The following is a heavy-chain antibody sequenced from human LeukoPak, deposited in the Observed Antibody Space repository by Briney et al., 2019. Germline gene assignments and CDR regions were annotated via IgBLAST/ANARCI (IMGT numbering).Heavy chain of an antibody. J-gene: IGHJ3*02. V-gene: IGHV3-30-3*01. D-gene: IGHD3-10*01. CDR1: GFTFSSYA. CDR2: ISYDGSNK. CDR3: ARDLTSQGYYYGSGSSRHAFDI. Sequence: GGSLRLSCAASGFTFSSYAMHWVRQAPGKGLEWVAVISYDGSNKYYADSVKGRFTISRDNSKNTLYLQMNSLRAEDTAVYYGARDLTSQGYYYGSGSSRHAFDIWGQGTMVTVSS.